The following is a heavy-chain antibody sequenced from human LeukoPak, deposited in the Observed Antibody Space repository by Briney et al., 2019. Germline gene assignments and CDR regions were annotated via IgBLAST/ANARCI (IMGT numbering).Heavy chain of an antibody. V-gene: IGHV4-59*12. D-gene: IGHD3-22*01. CDR1: GGSISSYY. CDR3: ARKLYYDSSGYYFGENYFDY. J-gene: IGHJ4*02. CDR2: IYYSGST. Sequence: SETLSLTCTVSGGSISSYYWSWIRQPPGKGLEWIGYIYYSGSTNYNPSLKSRVTISVDRSKNQFSLKLSSVTAADTAMYYCARKLYYDSSGYYFGENYFDYWGQGTLVTVSS.